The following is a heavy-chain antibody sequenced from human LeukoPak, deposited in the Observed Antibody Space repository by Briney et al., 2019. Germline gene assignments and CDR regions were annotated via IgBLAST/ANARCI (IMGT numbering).Heavy chain of an antibody. J-gene: IGHJ4*02. CDR2: INYSGST. V-gene: IGHV4-39*01. CDR3: GRRVAGSGYRDY. D-gene: IGHD3-22*01. CDR1: GGSISSSSYY. Sequence: SETLSLTCTVSGGSISSSSYYWAWVRQPPGKGLEWIGNINYSGSTHYNASLKSRVTISADTSKNQFSLKLSSVTAADTAVYYCGRRVAGSGYRDYWGQGTLVTASS.